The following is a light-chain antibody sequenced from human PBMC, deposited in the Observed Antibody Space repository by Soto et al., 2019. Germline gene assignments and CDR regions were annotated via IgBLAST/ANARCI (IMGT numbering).Light chain of an antibody. CDR3: CTYAGGRTYV. CDR2: EGS. Sequence: QSVLTQPASVSGSPGQSITISCTGTSSDDGSYNLVSWYQQHPGKAPKLMIYEGSKRPSGVSNRFSGSKSGNTASLTISGPQAEGEADYYCCTYAGGRTYVFGTGTKVT. J-gene: IGLJ1*01. V-gene: IGLV2-23*01. CDR1: SSDDGSYNL.